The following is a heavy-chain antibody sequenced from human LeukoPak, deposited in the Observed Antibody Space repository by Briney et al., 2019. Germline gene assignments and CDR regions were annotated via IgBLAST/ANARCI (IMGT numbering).Heavy chain of an antibody. D-gene: IGHD6-19*01. V-gene: IGHV3-74*01. CDR3: AKDRPGYSSVSWSRFYYGMDV. J-gene: IGHJ6*02. CDR1: GFTSRFTFSSRW. CDR2: SKNDGSST. Sequence: GGSLRLSCEVSGFTSRFTFSSRWMHWVRQAPGKGLEWVSVSKNDGSSTNYADSVKGRFTISRDNSKNTLYLQMNSLRAEDTAVYYCAKDRPGYSSVSWSRFYYGMDVWGQGTTVTVSS.